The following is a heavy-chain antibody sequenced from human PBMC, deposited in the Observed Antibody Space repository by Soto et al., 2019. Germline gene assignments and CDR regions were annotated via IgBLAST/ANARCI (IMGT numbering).Heavy chain of an antibody. J-gene: IGHJ6*02. V-gene: IGHV1-3*05. Sequence: QVQLVQSGAEEKQPGASVRVSCKASGYAFSSYAMHWVRQAPGQRLEWMGWINIGSGNTEYSQNFQDRITITRDTSASAVHMXXSSLRSEDTAVYYCARDGGDCGYRLTYYYYIGMDVWGQGTTVTVSS. CDR1: GYAFSSYA. CDR2: INIGSGNT. D-gene: IGHD2-21*02. CDR3: ARDGGDCGYRLTYYYYIGMDV.